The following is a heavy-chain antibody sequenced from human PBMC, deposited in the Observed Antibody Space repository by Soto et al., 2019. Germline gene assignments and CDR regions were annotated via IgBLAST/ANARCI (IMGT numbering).Heavy chain of an antibody. J-gene: IGHJ4*02. CDR1: GGSISSSNW. CDR2: IYHRGTT. Sequence: SETLSLTCAVSGGSISSSNWWSWVRQPPGKGLEWIGEIYHRGTTNYNPSLKSRVTISVDTSKNQFSLKLSPVTAADTAVYYCARGLNYGDYVGFDYWGQGTLVTVSS. CDR3: ARGLNYGDYVGFDY. V-gene: IGHV4-4*02. D-gene: IGHD4-17*01.